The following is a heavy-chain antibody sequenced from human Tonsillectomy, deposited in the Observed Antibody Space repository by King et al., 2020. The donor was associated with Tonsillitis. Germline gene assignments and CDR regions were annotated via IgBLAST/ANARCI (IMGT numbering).Heavy chain of an antibody. CDR2: ISGSSSYI. CDR1: GFTFSSYS. V-gene: IGHV3-21*01. D-gene: IGHD5-24*01. CDR3: ARDRLGCLDGYNCFDY. Sequence: VQLVESGGGLVKPGGSLRLSCAASGFTFSSYSMNWVRQAPGKGLEWVSFISGSSSYIYYADSVKGRFTISRDKAKNSLYLQMNSLRAEETAVYYCARDRLGCLDGYNCFDYWRQGTLVTVSS. J-gene: IGHJ4*02.